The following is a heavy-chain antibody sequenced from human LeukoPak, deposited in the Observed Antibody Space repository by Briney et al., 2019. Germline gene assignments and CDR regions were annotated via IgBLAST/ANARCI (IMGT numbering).Heavy chain of an antibody. CDR2: IYYSGST. D-gene: IGHD3-10*01. Sequence: SETLSLTCTASGGSISSYYWSWIRQPPGKGLEWIGYIYYSGSTNYNPSLKSRVTISVDTSKNQFSLKLSSVTAADTAVYYCARTPRPVWFGDNPPGMDVWGQGTTVTVSS. J-gene: IGHJ6*02. CDR1: GGSISSYY. CDR3: ARTPRPVWFGDNPPGMDV. V-gene: IGHV4-59*01.